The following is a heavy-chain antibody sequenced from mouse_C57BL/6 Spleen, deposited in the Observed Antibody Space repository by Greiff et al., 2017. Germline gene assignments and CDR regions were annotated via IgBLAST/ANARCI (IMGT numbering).Heavy chain of an antibody. CDR1: GYTFTSYW. D-gene: IGHD3-2*02. CDR3: ARGQLRLRGYYFDY. J-gene: IGHJ2*01. V-gene: IGHV1-55*01. CDR2: IYPGSGST. Sequence: VQLQQPGAELVKPGASVKMSCKASGYTFTSYWITWVKQRPGQGLEWIGDIYPGSGSTNYNEKFKSKATLTVDTSSSTAYMQLSSLTSEDSAVYYCARGQLRLRGYYFDYWGQGTTLTVSS.